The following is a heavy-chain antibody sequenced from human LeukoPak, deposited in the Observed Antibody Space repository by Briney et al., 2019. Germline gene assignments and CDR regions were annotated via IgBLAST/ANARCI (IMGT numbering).Heavy chain of an antibody. CDR1: GFTFSNYN. CDR3: ARDLYYDVLTGYSYFDY. V-gene: IGHV3-21*01. D-gene: IGHD3-9*01. CDR2: ISGSSSYI. Sequence: PGGSLRLSCAASGFTFSNYNMNWVRQAPGKGLEWVSSISGSSSYIYYADSVKGRFTISRDNAKNSLYLRMNSLRAEDTAVYYCARDLYYDVLTGYSYFDYWGQGTLVTVSS. J-gene: IGHJ4*02.